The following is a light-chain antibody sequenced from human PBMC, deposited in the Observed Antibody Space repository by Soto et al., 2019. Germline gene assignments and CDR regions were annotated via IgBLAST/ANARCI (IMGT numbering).Light chain of an antibody. V-gene: IGLV1-40*01. J-gene: IGLJ3*02. CDR2: HNN. CDR1: SSNIGADFD. Sequence: QSVLTQPPSVSGAPGQRVTISCTGSSSNIGADFDVHWYQHLPGTAPKLLISHNNNRPSGVPDRFSGSKSGTSASLAITGLQADDEAAYYCQSRDSSLSSSWVFGGGTKLTVL. CDR3: QSRDSSLSSSWV.